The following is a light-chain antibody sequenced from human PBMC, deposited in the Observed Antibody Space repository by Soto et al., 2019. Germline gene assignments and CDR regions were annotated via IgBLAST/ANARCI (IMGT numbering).Light chain of an antibody. CDR2: QIT. J-gene: IGKJ4*01. V-gene: IGKV2-24*01. CDR3: MQATQFPLT. Sequence: DIVMTQTPLSSPVTLGQPASISCRSSQSLEHSDGNTYLSWLQQRPGQPPRLLIYQITKRFSGVPDRFSGSGAGTDFTLKISRVEAEDVGVYYCMQATQFPLTFGGGTKVEIK. CDR1: QSLEHSDGNTY.